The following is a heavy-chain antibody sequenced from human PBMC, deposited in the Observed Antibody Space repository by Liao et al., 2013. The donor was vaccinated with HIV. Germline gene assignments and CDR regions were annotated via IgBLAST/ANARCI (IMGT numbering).Heavy chain of an antibody. Sequence: QVQLQESGPRLVKPSETLSLTCTVSGGSISNYYWSWIRQTPGKGLEWIGYIYYSGSTNYNPSLKSRVTISVDTSKNQFSLKVSSVTAADTAVYYCARGRGYTYGRRFDVWGQGTMVIVSS. CDR1: GGSISNYY. CDR2: IYYSGST. J-gene: IGHJ3*01. D-gene: IGHD5-18*01. V-gene: IGHV4-59*12. CDR3: ARGRGYTYGRRFDV.